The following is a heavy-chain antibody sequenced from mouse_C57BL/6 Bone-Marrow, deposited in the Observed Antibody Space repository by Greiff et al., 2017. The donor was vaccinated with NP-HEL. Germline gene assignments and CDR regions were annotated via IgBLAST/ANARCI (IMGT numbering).Heavy chain of an antibody. J-gene: IGHJ4*01. CDR1: GFTFSDYG. CDR3: ARNWDGYAMDY. CDR2: ISSGSSTI. D-gene: IGHD4-1*01. V-gene: IGHV5-17*01. Sequence: DVKLVESGGGLVKPGGSLKLSCAASGFTFSDYGMHWVRQAPEKGLEWVAYISSGSSTIYYADTVKGRFPISRDNAKNTLFLQMTSLRSEDTAMYYCARNWDGYAMDYWGQGTSVTVSS.